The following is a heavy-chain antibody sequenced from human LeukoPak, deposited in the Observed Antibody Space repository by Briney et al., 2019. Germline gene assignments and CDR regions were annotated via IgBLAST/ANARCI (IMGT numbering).Heavy chain of an antibody. V-gene: IGHV1-18*01. CDR2: ISGYNGDT. CDR3: ARATGSGWYFDY. CDR1: GYTFTHYG. D-gene: IGHD6-19*01. Sequence: ASVKVSCKASGYTFTHYGIIWVRQAPGQGLEWLGWISGYNGDTNYAQKLQGRVTMTTDTSTSTAYMDLRSLRSDDTAVYYCARATGSGWYFDYWGQGTLGTVSS. J-gene: IGHJ4*02.